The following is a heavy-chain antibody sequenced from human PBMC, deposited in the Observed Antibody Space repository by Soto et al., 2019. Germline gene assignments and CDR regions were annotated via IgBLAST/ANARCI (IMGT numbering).Heavy chain of an antibody. V-gene: IGHV1-69*13. Sequence: SVKVSCKASGGTFSSYAISWVRQAPGQGLEWTGGIIPIFGTANYAQKFQGRVTITADESTSTAYMELSSLRSEDTAVYYCARSNSTQWTYSSGYVGMDVWGQGTTVTVSS. CDR3: ARSNSTQWTYSSGYVGMDV. D-gene: IGHD6-19*01. CDR2: IIPIFGTA. CDR1: GGTFSSYA. J-gene: IGHJ6*02.